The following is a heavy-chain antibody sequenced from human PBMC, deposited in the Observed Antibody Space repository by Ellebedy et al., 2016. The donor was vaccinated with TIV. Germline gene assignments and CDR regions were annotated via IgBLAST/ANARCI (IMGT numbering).Heavy chain of an antibody. CDR2: ISGSGGST. J-gene: IGHJ6*02. CDR1: GFTFSSYA. CDR3: AKVRSRGHYYYYGMDV. D-gene: IGHD6-13*01. V-gene: IGHV3-23*01. Sequence: GGSLRLXXAASGFTFSSYAMSWVRQAPGKGLEWVSAISGSGGSTYYADSVKGRFTISRDNSKNTLYLQMNSLRAEDTAVYYCAKVRSRGHYYYYGMDVWGQGTTVTVSS.